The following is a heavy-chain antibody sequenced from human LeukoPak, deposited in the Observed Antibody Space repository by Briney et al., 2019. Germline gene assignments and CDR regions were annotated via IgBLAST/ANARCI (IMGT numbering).Heavy chain of an antibody. CDR1: GFTFSSYW. CDR3: ARDGVAAAGTPLNYYYYGMDV. V-gene: IGHV3-7*05. Sequence: PGGSLRLSCAASGFTFSSYWMSWVRQAPGKGLEWVANIKQDGSEKYYVDSVKGRFTISRDNAKNSLYLQMNSLRAEDTAVYYCARDGVAAAGTPLNYYYYGMDVWGQGTTVTVSS. D-gene: IGHD6-13*01. CDR2: IKQDGSEK. J-gene: IGHJ6*02.